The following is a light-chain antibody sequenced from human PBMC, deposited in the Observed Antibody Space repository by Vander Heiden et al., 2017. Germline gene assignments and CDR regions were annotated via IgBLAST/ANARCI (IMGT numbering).Light chain of an antibody. CDR3: QKYNSAPLFT. Sequence: DIQMTQSPSSLSASVGDRVTITCRASKGISNHLAWYQQKPGKVPKLLIYAASTLQSGVPARFSGSGSGTDFTLTSSSLQPEDVATYYCQKYNSAPLFTFGPGTKVDIK. J-gene: IGKJ3*01. V-gene: IGKV1-27*01. CDR2: AAS. CDR1: KGISNH.